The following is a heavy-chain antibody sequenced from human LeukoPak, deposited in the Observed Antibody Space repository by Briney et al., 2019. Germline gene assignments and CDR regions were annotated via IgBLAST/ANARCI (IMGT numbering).Heavy chain of an antibody. J-gene: IGHJ4*02. D-gene: IGHD6-6*01. CDR3: ARDLEPEYSSTRGFDY. CDR1: GGTFSSYA. Sequence: GASVKVSCKASGGTFSSYAISWVRQAPGQGLEWMGGIIPIFGTANYAQKFQGRVTITADESTSTAYMELSSLRSEDTAVYYCARDLEPEYSSTRGFDYWGQGTLVTVSS. V-gene: IGHV1-69*13. CDR2: IIPIFGTA.